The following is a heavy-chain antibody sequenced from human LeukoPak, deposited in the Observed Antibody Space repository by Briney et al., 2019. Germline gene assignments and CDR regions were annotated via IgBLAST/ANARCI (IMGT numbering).Heavy chain of an antibody. D-gene: IGHD5-18*01. V-gene: IGHV3-30*18. J-gene: IGHJ4*02. CDR3: AKDRPGSYGYGYFDY. CDR1: GFTFSSYG. Sequence: PGGSPRLSCAASGFTFSSYGMHWVRQAPGKGLEWVAVISYDGSNKYYADSVKGRFTISRDNSKNTLYLQMNSLRAEDTAVYYCAKDRPGSYGYGYFDYWGQGTLVTVSS. CDR2: ISYDGSNK.